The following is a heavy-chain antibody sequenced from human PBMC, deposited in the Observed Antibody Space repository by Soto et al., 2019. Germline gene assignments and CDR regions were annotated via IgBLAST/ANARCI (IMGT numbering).Heavy chain of an antibody. Sequence: QVHLVESGGGVVQPGGSLRLSCVASGFRYGGYGMHWVRQAPGKGLEWVAVIWHDGGRQYYADSVKGRVTVSRENAKNTLYLQMNSLRAEDTAVYYCARDLTSGYTDSWGQGTLVIVSS. CDR3: ARDLTSGYTDS. CDR2: IWHDGGRQ. CDR1: GFRYGGYG. J-gene: IGHJ5*01. V-gene: IGHV3-33*01. D-gene: IGHD3-22*01.